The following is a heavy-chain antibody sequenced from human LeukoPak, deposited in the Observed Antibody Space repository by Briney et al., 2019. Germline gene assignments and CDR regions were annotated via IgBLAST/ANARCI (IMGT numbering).Heavy chain of an antibody. D-gene: IGHD5-12*01. J-gene: IGHJ4*02. CDR3: ARQRWHSGYDFYFDN. Sequence: SETLSLTCTVSGGSISSYYWSWIGQPPGQGLEWIGYIYYSGSTEYNPSLKSRVTVSVDTSKNQFSLKLSSVTAADTAVYYCARQRWHSGYDFYFDNWGQGTLVTVSS. CDR1: GGSISSYY. CDR2: IYYSGST. V-gene: IGHV4-59*08.